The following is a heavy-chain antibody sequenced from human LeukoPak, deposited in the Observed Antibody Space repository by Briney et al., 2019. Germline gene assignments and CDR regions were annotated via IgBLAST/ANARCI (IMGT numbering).Heavy chain of an antibody. CDR2: MNPNSGNT. CDR1: GYTFTSYD. D-gene: IGHD3-3*01. V-gene: IGHV1-8*03. J-gene: IGHJ5*02. CDR3: ARGMIFGVVIRGPRGFDP. Sequence: GASVKVSCKASGYTFTSYDINWVRQATGQGLEWMGWMNPNSGNTGYAQKFQGRVTITRNTSISTAYMELSSLRSEDTAVYYCARGMIFGVVIRGPRGFDPWGQGTLVTVSS.